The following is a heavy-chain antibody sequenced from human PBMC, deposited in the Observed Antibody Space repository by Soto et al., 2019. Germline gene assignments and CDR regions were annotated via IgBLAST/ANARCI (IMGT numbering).Heavy chain of an antibody. J-gene: IGHJ5*02. CDR1: GYTFSGYY. CDR3: AREDDDGWFDP. CDR2: INPNTGGI. V-gene: IGHV1-2*02. D-gene: IGHD3-3*01. Sequence: SVEVWFKASGYTFSGYYMHWVRQAPGQGLEWMGWINPNTGGINYAQKFQGRVTMTRDTSISTVYMELSRLRSDDTAVYYCAREDDDGWFDPWGQGTLVTVSS.